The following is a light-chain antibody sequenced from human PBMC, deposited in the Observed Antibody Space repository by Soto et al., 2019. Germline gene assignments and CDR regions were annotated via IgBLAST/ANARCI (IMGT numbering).Light chain of an antibody. Sequence: DIQMTQSPSSLSASVGDRVTITCQASQDISNYLNWYQQKPGKAPKLLIYDASNLETGVPSRFSGSGSGTDFTFTISSLQPEDIATYYCQQYDKLRGTFGPGTKVDIK. CDR1: QDISNY. CDR2: DAS. J-gene: IGKJ3*01. V-gene: IGKV1-33*01. CDR3: QQYDKLRGT.